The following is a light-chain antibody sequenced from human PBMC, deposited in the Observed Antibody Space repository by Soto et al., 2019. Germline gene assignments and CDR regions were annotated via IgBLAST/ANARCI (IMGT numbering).Light chain of an antibody. CDR3: QQYGSSTRT. J-gene: IGKJ1*01. CDR1: QSVSSSY. CDR2: GAS. Sequence: EIVFTQSPGTLSLSPGERATLSCRASQSVSSSYLAWYQQKPGQAPRLLIYGASSRETGIRDRFSGSGSGTECTLTISRLEPEDVAVDYCQQYGSSTRTFGQGTKVDIK. V-gene: IGKV3-20*01.